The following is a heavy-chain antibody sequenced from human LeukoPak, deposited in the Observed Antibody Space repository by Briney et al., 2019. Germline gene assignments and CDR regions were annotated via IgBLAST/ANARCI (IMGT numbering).Heavy chain of an antibody. V-gene: IGHV3-30*18. D-gene: IGHD1-26*01. CDR1: GFTFSSYA. CDR2: ISYDGSNK. CDR3: AKASTRGSYSPFDY. Sequence: GGSLRLSCAASGFTFSSYAMHWVRQAPGKGPEWVAVISYDGSNKYYADSVKGRFTISRDNSKNTLYLQMNSLRAEDTAMYYCAKASTRGSYSPFDYWGQGTLVTVSS. J-gene: IGHJ4*02.